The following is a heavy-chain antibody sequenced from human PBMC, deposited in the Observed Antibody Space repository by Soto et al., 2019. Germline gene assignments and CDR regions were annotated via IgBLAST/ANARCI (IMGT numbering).Heavy chain of an antibody. CDR1: GGGNLRDYR. Sequence: QVQLVQSGAEVKEPGSSVKVSCKASGGGNLRDYRTTWVRRAPGQGLEWMGGIIPKLGSANYAQNFQGRVTVTADESTNTVYMELRSLRSDDTAVYYCARGRDGYNCGAVYWGHGTPVTVSS. CDR3: ARGRDGYNCGAVY. V-gene: IGHV1-69*01. D-gene: IGHD5-12*01. J-gene: IGHJ4*01. CDR2: IIPKLGSA.